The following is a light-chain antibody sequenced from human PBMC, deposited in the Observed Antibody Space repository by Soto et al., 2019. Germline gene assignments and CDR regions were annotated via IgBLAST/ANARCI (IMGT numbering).Light chain of an antibody. CDR3: AAWDDSLNDWV. Sequence: QSALTQPSSASGTPGQRVTISCSGSSSNIGSNPVNWYQHLPGTAPKLLIYRNNQRPSGVPDRFSASKSGASASLAISGLQSEDEADYYCAAWDDSLNDWVFGGGTKVTVL. CDR1: SSNIGSNP. J-gene: IGLJ3*02. V-gene: IGLV1-44*01. CDR2: RNN.